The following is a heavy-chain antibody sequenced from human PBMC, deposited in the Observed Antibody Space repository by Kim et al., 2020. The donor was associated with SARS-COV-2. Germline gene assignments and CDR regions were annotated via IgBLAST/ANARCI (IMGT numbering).Heavy chain of an antibody. V-gene: IGHV3-9*01. CDR3: AKSLRGLAQNPSLDS. J-gene: IGHJ4*02. D-gene: IGHD3-10*01. Sequence: DSVKGRFTISRDNAKHSLYLQMNSLRAEDTALYYCAKSLRGLAQNPSLDSWGQGTLVTVSS.